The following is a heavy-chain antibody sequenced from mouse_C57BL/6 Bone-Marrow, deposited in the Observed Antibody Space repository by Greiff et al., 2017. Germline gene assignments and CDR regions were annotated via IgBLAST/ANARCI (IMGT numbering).Heavy chain of an antibody. Sequence: VQLQQSGAELARPGASVKLSCKASGYTFTSYGISWVKQRTGQGLEWIGEIYPRSGNTYYNEKFKGKATLTADKSSSTAYMELRSLKSEDSAVYCCAREVYGPYFDYWGQGTTLTVSS. V-gene: IGHV1-81*01. D-gene: IGHD1-1*02. CDR1: GYTFTSYG. J-gene: IGHJ2*01. CDR2: IYPRSGNT. CDR3: AREVYGPYFDY.